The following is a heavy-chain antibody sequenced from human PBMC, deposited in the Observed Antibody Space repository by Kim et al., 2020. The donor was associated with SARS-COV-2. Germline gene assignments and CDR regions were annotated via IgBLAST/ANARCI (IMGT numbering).Heavy chain of an antibody. CDR3: TAHSSGYYGPFDY. Sequence: YAAPVKGRFTISRDDSKNTLYLQMNSLKTEDTAVYYCTAHSSGYYGPFDYWGQGTLVTVSS. J-gene: IGHJ4*02. V-gene: IGHV3-15*01. D-gene: IGHD3-22*01.